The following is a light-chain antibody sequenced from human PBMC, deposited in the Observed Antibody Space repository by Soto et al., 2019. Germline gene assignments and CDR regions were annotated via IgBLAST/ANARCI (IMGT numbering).Light chain of an antibody. V-gene: IGLV2-11*01. CDR1: SSDVGAYNY. Sequence: QSALTQPRSVSGSPGQPVTISCTGTSSDVGAYNYVSWYQQHPGKAPKLIIFDVGKRPSGVPDRFSGSKSGNTASLTISGLQAEDEADYYCCSYAAILYVFGTGTKVTVL. J-gene: IGLJ1*01. CDR2: DVG. CDR3: CSYAAILYV.